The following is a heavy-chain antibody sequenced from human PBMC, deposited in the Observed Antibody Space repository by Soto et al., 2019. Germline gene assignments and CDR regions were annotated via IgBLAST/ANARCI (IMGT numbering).Heavy chain of an antibody. CDR2: IIPIFGTA. CDR3: ARVVGRDNNEDYYDSSGYLDY. Sequence: QVQLVQSGAEVKKPGSSVKVSCKASGGTFSSYAISWVRQAPGQGLEWMGGIIPIFGTANYAQKFQGRVTSTADESTSTAYMELSSLRSEDTAVYYCARVVGRDNNEDYYDSSGYLDYWGQGTLVTVSS. V-gene: IGHV1-69*01. J-gene: IGHJ4*02. D-gene: IGHD3-22*01. CDR1: GGTFSSYA.